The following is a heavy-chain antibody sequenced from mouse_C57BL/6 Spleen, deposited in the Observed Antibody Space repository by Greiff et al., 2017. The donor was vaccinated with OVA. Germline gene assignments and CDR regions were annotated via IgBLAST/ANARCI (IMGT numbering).Heavy chain of an antibody. D-gene: IGHD1-1*01. J-gene: IGHJ1*03. CDR2: ISSGSSTI. V-gene: IGHV5-17*01. CDR3: ARDYGSSKGYFDV. CDR1: GFTFSDYG. Sequence: EVKLMESGGGLVKPGGSLKLSCAASGFTFSDYGMHWVRQAPEKGLEWVAYISSGSSTIYYADTVKGRFTISRDNAKNTLFLQMTSLRSEDTAVYYCARDYGSSKGYFDVWGTGTTVTVSS.